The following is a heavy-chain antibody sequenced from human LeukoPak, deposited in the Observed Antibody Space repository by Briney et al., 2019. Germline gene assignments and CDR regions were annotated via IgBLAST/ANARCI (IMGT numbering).Heavy chain of an antibody. J-gene: IGHJ4*02. CDR1: GRSFSGYY. CDR2: INHSGST. V-gene: IGHV4-34*01. D-gene: IGHD6-13*01. CDR3: ARVTTAGIYYFDY. Sequence: SETLSLTCAVYGRSFSGYYWSWIRQPPGKGLEWIGEINHSGSTNYNPSLKSRVTISVDTSKNQFSLKLSSVTAADTAVYYCARVTTAGIYYFDYWGQGTLVTVSS.